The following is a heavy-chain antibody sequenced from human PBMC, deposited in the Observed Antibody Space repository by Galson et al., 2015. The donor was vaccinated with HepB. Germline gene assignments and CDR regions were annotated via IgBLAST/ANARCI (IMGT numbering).Heavy chain of an antibody. CDR2: IGSKADSYAT. CDR1: GFTFSGSA. D-gene: IGHD6-13*01. V-gene: IGHV3-73*01. Sequence: SLRLSCATSGFTFSGSAIHSVRQASGRGLEWVGRIGSKADSYATAYTASVKGRFTISRDDSRNTAYLQMNRLKTEDTAVYYCIRMGNIAGYSSSWGQGTLVTVSS. CDR3: IRMGNIAGYSSS. J-gene: IGHJ4*02.